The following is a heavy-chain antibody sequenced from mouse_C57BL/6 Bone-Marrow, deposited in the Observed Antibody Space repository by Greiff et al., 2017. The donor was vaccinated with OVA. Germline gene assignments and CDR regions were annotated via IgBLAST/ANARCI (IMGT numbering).Heavy chain of an antibody. Sequence: QVHVKQPGAELVKPGASVKVSCKASGYTFTSYWMHWVKQRPGQGLEWIGRIHPSDSDTNYNQKFKGKATLTVDKSSSTAYMQLSSLTSEDSAIYYCASFFGWDHLDYWGQGTTLTVSS. J-gene: IGHJ2*01. V-gene: IGHV1-74*01. D-gene: IGHD4-1*01. CDR2: IHPSDSDT. CDR3: ASFFGWDHLDY. CDR1: GYTFTSYW.